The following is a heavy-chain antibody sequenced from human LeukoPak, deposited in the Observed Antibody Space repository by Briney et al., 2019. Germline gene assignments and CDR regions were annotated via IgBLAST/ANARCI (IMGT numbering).Heavy chain of an antibody. D-gene: IGHD2-8*02. Sequence: ASVKVSCTASGYTFTIYYMRWVRQAPGQGPEWMGIINPSGGSTNYAQKFQGRVTMTRDMSTSTVYMELSSLRSEDTAVYYCATRNGGVFDYWGQRTLVTVSS. CDR2: INPSGGST. J-gene: IGHJ4*02. CDR1: GYTFTIYY. CDR3: ATRNGGVFDY. V-gene: IGHV1-46*01.